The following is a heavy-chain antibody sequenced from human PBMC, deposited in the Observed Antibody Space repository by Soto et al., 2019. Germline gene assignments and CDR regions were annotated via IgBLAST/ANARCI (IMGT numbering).Heavy chain of an antibody. J-gene: IGHJ4*02. CDR3: ARTTSSSSWPEDTFDY. CDR2: IIPIFGTA. V-gene: IGHV1-69*13. CDR1: GGTFSSYA. Sequence: ASVKVSCKASGGTFSSYAISWVRQAPGQGLEWMGGIIPIFGTANYAQKFQGRVTITADESTSTAYMELSSLRSEDTAVYYCARTTSSSSWPEDTFDYWGQGTLVTVSS. D-gene: IGHD6-13*01.